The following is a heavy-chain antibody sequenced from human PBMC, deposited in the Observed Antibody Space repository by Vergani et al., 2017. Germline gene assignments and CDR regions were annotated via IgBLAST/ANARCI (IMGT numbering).Heavy chain of an antibody. D-gene: IGHD1-26*01. V-gene: IGHV4-39*01. CDR3: ARQTEGDHYYYYLDA. CDR1: GDSINSSTYY. J-gene: IGHJ6*03. Sequence: QLQLQESGPGLVKPSETLSLTCTVSGDSINSSTYYWGWIRQTPEKGLEWIGIVYYTGSTYYNPSLTSRVPMSIETSKNVFSLRMTSVTAADTAVYYCARQTEGDHYYYYLDALAKGAAVTVSS. CDR2: VYYTGST.